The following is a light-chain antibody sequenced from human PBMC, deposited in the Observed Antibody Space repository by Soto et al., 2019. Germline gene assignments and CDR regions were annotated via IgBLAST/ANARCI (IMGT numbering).Light chain of an antibody. J-gene: IGKJ1*01. CDR1: QSINSW. CDR3: QQYNSYPWT. Sequence: DIQMTQSPSTLSASVGDRVTITCRASQSINSWLDWYQQKPGKAPKLLIYKASSLESGVPSRFSGSGSGTEFTLTISSLQPDDFATYYCQQYNSYPWTFGQGTKVEIK. V-gene: IGKV1-5*03. CDR2: KAS.